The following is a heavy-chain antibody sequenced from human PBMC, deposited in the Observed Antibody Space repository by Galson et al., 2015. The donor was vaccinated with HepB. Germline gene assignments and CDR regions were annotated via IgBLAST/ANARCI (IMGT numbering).Heavy chain of an antibody. CDR2: ISSSSSYT. V-gene: IGHV3-11*06. CDR1: GFTFSDYY. Sequence: SLRLSCAASGFTFSDYYMSWIRQAPGKGLEWVSYISSSSSYTNYADSVKGRFTISRDNAKNSLYLQMNSLRAEDTAVYYCARDRYYDSSGYQAFDYWGQGTLVTVSS. J-gene: IGHJ4*02. CDR3: ARDRYYDSSGYQAFDY. D-gene: IGHD3-22*01.